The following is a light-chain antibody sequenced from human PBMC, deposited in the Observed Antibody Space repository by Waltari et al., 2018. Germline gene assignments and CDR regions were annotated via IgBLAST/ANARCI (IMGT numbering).Light chain of an antibody. CDR1: SSDVGTYNL. CDR2: EVS. J-gene: IGLJ3*02. CDR3: CSYAGSSTWV. V-gene: IGLV2-23*02. Sequence: QSALTQPASVSGSPGQSITISCTGTSSDVGTYNLVSWYQQHPGKAPKFMIYEVSKRPSGVSNRCSGSNSGNTASLTISGLQAEDDAAYYCCSYAGSSTWVFGGGTKLTVL.